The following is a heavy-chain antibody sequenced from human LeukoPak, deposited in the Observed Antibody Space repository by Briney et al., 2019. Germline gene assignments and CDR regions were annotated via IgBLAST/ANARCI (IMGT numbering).Heavy chain of an antibody. V-gene: IGHV3-21*01. CDR1: GFTSSSYS. CDR2: ISSSSSYI. J-gene: IGHJ5*02. Sequence: GGSMRLSCAASGFTSSSYSMNWVRQAPGKGLEWVSSISSSSSYIYYADSVKGRFTISRDNAKNSLYLQMNSLRAEDTAVYYCARDPWGYYDSSGYYPWGQGTLVTVSS. D-gene: IGHD3-22*01. CDR3: ARDPWGYYDSSGYYP.